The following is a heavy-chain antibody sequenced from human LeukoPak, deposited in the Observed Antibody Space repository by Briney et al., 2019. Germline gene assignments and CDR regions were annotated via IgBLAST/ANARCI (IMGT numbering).Heavy chain of an antibody. D-gene: IGHD3-3*01. J-gene: IGHJ4*02. CDR2: IKQDGSEK. CDR1: GFTFSSYW. V-gene: IGHV3-7*03. Sequence: PGGSLRFSCAASGFTFSSYWMSWVRQAPGKGLEWVANIKQDGSEKYYVDSVKGRFTISRDNAKNSLYLQMNSLRAEDTAVYYCAREKRSITIFGVVTYYFDYWGQGTLVTVSS. CDR3: AREKRSITIFGVVTYYFDY.